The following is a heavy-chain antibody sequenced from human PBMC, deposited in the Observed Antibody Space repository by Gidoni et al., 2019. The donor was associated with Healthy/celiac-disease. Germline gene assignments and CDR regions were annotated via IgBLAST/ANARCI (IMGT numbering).Heavy chain of an antibody. CDR2: INPSGGRT. CDR3: ARDRVDFGFSGSGSYYRAAIYYYYGMDV. J-gene: IGHJ6*02. CDR1: GYTFTSYY. D-gene: IGHD3-10*01. V-gene: IGHV1-46*01. Sequence: QVQLVQSGAEVKKPGASVKVSCKASGYTFTSYYIHWVRQAPGQGLEWMGIINPSGGRTSYAQKVQGRVTMTRDTSTSTVYMELSSLRSEDTAVYYCARDRVDFGFSGSGSYYRAAIYYYYGMDVWGQGTTVTVSS.